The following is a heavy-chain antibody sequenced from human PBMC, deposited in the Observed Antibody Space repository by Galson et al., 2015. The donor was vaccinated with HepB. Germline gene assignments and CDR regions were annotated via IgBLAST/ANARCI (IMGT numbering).Heavy chain of an antibody. V-gene: IGHV3-7*03. CDR2: IKQDGGEK. Sequence: SLRLSCAASGFTFSNYWMTWVRQAPGKGLERVANIKQDGGEKDYVDSVKGRFTISRDNTKNSLFLQMNSLRAEDTAVYYCARAPYGSRNVYYFDYWGQGTLVTVSS. D-gene: IGHD3-10*01. CDR1: GFTFSNYW. J-gene: IGHJ4*02. CDR3: ARAPYGSRNVYYFDY.